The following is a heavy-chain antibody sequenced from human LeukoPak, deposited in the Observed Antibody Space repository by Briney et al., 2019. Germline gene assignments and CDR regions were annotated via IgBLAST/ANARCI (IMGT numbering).Heavy chain of an antibody. V-gene: IGHV3-21*01. J-gene: IGHJ4*02. CDR3: ARRDYGDYLGVDY. Sequence: GGSLRLSCAASGFTFSSYSMNWVRQAPGKGLEWVSSISSSSSYIYYADSVKGRFTISRDNAKNSLYLQMNSLRAEDTAVCYCARRDYGDYLGVDYWGQGTLVTVSS. D-gene: IGHD4-17*01. CDR1: GFTFSSYS. CDR2: ISSSSSYI.